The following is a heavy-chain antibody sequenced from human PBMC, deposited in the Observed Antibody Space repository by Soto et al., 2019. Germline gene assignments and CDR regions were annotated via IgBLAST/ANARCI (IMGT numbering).Heavy chain of an antibody. D-gene: IGHD1-26*01. CDR2: IKPKSDGETT. V-gene: IGHV3-15*01. J-gene: IGHJ4*02. CDR3: VTKEYWDNRHFDF. CDR1: GFAFIHAW. Sequence: PGGSLRLSCAASGFAFIHAWMNWVRQAPGKGLEWVGRIKPKSDGETTEYAAPVKGRFTISRDDSKETDNLQMNSLRTEDSAVYYCVTKEYWDNRHFDFWGQGA.